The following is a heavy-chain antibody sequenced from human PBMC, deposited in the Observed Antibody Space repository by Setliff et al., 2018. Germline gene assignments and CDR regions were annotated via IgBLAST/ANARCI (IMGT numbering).Heavy chain of an antibody. CDR1: GDSFSSSSSYY. V-gene: IGHV4-39*07. CDR2: IFNSGST. CDR3: ARTPVVVTLRNAFDI. Sequence: SETLSLTCTAPGDSFSSSSSYYWGWIRQPPGKGLEWIGTIFNSGSTYYNPSLKSRVTISVDTSKNQFSLKLSSVTAADTAVYYCARTPVVVTLRNAFDIWGQGTMVTVSS. D-gene: IGHD2-21*02. J-gene: IGHJ3*02.